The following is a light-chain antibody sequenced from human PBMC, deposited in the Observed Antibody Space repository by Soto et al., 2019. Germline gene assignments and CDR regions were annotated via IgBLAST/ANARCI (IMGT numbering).Light chain of an antibody. Sequence: QSALTQPASVSGSPGQSITISCTGTGSDIGSYNYVSWFQHHPGKAPKVMIYEISNRPSGVSNRFSGSKSDNTASLTISGLQTEEEADYYCSAYTTAGTYVFGTGTKVTVL. V-gene: IGLV2-14*01. CDR1: GSDIGSYNY. CDR3: SAYTTAGTYV. J-gene: IGLJ1*01. CDR2: EIS.